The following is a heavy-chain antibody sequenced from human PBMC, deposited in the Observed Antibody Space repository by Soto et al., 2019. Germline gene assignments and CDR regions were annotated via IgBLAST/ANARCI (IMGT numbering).Heavy chain of an antibody. V-gene: IGHV6-1*01. CDR2: TYYRSKWYN. CDR1: GDSVSSNSAA. CDR3: ARERGVLSEAFDI. Sequence: PSQTLSLTGAISGDSVSSNSAAWNWLRQSPSRGLEWLGRTYYRSKWYNDYVVSVKSRITINPDTSKNQFSLQLNSVTPEDTAVYYCARERGVLSEAFDIWGQGTVVTVSS. J-gene: IGHJ3*02. D-gene: IGHD3-10*01.